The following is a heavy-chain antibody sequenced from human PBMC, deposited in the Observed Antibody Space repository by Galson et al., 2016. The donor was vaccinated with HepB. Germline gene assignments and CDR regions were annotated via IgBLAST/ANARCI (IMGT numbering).Heavy chain of an antibody. V-gene: IGHV1-69*01. D-gene: IGHD3-10*01. Sequence: SCKASGGTFSSFAINWVRQAPGQGLEWMGGIIPMFGTPNHAQKFRGRVTITADESTSTAYMELSSLRSQDTAVYFCAGHTRGQYDSGRYEFNYWGQGTLVAVSS. CDR1: GGTFSSFA. CDR3: AGHTRGQYDSGRYEFNY. J-gene: IGHJ4*02. CDR2: IIPMFGTP.